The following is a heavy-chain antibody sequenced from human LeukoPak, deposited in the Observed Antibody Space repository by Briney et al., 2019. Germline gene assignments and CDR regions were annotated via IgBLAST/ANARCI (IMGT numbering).Heavy chain of an antibody. CDR2: ISGSGGST. V-gene: IGHV3-23*01. J-gene: IGHJ4*02. Sequence: GSLRLSCAASGFTFSSYAMSWVRQAPGKGLEWVSAISGSGGSTYYADSVKGRFTISRDNSKNTLYLQMNSLRAEDTAVYYRAKEREQWLVLGVVVYWGQGTLVTVSS. D-gene: IGHD6-19*01. CDR1: GFTFSSYA. CDR3: AKEREQWLVLGVVVY.